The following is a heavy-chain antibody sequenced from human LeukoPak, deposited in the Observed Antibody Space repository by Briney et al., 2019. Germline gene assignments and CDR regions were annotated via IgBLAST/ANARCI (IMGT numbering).Heavy chain of an antibody. D-gene: IGHD1-26*01. CDR1: GFTFSSYA. V-gene: IGHV3-30-3*01. J-gene: IGHJ3*02. CDR3: AASGSYDAFDI. Sequence: PGGSLRLSCAASGFTFSSYAMHWVRQAPGKGLEWVAVISYDGSNKYYADSVKGRLTISRDNSKNTLYLQMNSLRAEDTAVYYCAASGSYDAFDIWGQGTMVTVSS. CDR2: ISYDGSNK.